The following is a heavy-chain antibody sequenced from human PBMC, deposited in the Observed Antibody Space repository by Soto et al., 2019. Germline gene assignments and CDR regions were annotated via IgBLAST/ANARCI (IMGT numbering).Heavy chain of an antibody. V-gene: IGHV3-23*01. Sequence: EVQLLESGGGLVQPGGSLRLSCAASGFTFSSFVMSWVRQAPGKGLEWVSAISVIGDSTYYADFVKGRFTISRDNSKNTLFLQMNSLRAEDTAVYYCAKRLSCTTTSCYGFDYWGQGTLVTVSS. CDR1: GFTFSSFV. D-gene: IGHD2-2*01. J-gene: IGHJ4*02. CDR2: ISVIGDST. CDR3: AKRLSCTTTSCYGFDY.